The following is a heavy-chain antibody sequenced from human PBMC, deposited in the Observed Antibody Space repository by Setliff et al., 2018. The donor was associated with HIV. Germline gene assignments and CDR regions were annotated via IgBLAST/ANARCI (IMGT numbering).Heavy chain of an antibody. CDR3: ARGAPYYNFWSGYYGDYYYYMDV. Sequence: PGGSLRLSCEASGFTFSSYWMSWVRQAPGKGLEWVANINQDASKKDYVDSVKGRFTISRDTAKNSLSLQMNSLRVEDTAVYYCARGAPYYNFWSGYYGDYYYYMDVWGKGTTVTVSS. CDR1: GFTFSSYW. CDR2: INQDASKK. D-gene: IGHD3-3*01. J-gene: IGHJ6*03. V-gene: IGHV3-7*03.